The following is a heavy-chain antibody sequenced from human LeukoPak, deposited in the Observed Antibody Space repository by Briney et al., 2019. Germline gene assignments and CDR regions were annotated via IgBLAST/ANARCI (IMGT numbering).Heavy chain of an antibody. Sequence: ASVKVSCKTSGGTFNNSAISWVRQAPGQGLEWLGGIMPLFGTAGYAQKFQGRDTITKDESTRTVYLELTSLTSGDTAVYYCARDVHGDYGSGWFDPWGQGTPVSVSS. J-gene: IGHJ5*02. D-gene: IGHD4-17*01. CDR2: IMPLFGTA. V-gene: IGHV1-69*05. CDR1: GGTFNNSA. CDR3: ARDVHGDYGSGWFDP.